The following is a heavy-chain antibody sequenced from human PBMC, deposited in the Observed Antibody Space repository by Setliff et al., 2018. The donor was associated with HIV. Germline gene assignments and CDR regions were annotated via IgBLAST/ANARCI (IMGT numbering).Heavy chain of an antibody. Sequence: SETLSLTCTVSGGSITSSNYFWGWIRQPPGEGLEWIGSIYYRGTTYYNPSLKGRVTISVDTSNNQFSLRPSSVTAADTAVYYCARRQYISLTMIGGYFDFWGQGTLVTVSS. V-gene: IGHV4-39*01. D-gene: IGHD3-22*01. CDR3: ARRQYISLTMIGGYFDF. CDR1: GGSITSSNYF. J-gene: IGHJ4*02. CDR2: IYYRGTT.